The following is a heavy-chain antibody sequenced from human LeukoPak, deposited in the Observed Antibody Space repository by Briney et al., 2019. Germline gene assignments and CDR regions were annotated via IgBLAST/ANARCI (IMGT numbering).Heavy chain of an antibody. CDR2: IIPIFGTA. V-gene: IGHV1-69*13. Sequence: SVKVSCKASGGTFSSYAISWVRQAPGQRLEWMGGIIPIFGTANYAQKFQGRVTITADESTSTAYMELSSLRSEDTAVYYCASQDIVVVPAATARDYYYYMGVWGKGTTVTVSS. CDR3: ASQDIVVVPAATARDYYYYMGV. D-gene: IGHD2-2*01. J-gene: IGHJ6*03. CDR1: GGTFSSYA.